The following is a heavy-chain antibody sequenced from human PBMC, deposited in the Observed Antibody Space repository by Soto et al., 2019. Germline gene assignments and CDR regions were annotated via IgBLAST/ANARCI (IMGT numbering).Heavy chain of an antibody. CDR2: VSDSGSNT. Sequence: GGSLRLSCTASGFTFSSSAMSWVRQAPGKGLEWVSGVSDSGSNTYYPDSVKGRFTISRDNSKNTLYLQMNSLRAEDTAVYYCAKIWCRANCYLFAHWGQGVPVPVSS. V-gene: IGHV3-23*01. D-gene: IGHD2-2*01. CDR1: GFTFSSSA. CDR3: AKIWCRANCYLFAH. J-gene: IGHJ4*02.